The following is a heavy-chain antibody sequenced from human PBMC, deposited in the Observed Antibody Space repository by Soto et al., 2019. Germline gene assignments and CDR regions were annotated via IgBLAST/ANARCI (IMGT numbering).Heavy chain of an antibody. D-gene: IGHD3-16*01. CDR2: IAYSGNT. CDR3: AKAPMGGSRTFFAF. V-gene: IGHV4-59*01. Sequence: SRIMKKTGMGLEWIEYIAYSGNTNYNPSLKSRVSISVDTSKNQLSLNLTSVTAADAAVYYCAKAPMGGSRTFFAFWGHGTPVPVSS. J-gene: IGHJ4*01.